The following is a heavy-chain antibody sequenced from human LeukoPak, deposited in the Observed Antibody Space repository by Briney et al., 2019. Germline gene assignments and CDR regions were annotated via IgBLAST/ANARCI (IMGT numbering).Heavy chain of an antibody. CDR2: ISSSGSTI. CDR3: AELGITMIGGV. J-gene: IGHJ6*04. Sequence: GGSLRLSCAASGFTFSSYAMSWVRQAPGKGLEWVSYISSSGSTIYYADSVRGRFTISRDNAKNSLYLQMNSLRAEDTAVYYCAELGITMIGGVWGKGTTVTISS. V-gene: IGHV3-48*03. D-gene: IGHD3-10*02. CDR1: GFTFSSYA.